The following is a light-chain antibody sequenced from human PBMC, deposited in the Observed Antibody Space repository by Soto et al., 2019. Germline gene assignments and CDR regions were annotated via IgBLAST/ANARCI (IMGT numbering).Light chain of an antibody. CDR1: SSDVGGYDY. CDR2: DVS. J-gene: IGLJ1*01. Sequence: QSMLPQPPSASGSPGQSVAISCTGTSSDVGGYDYVSWYQQHPGKAPKLMIYDVSKRPSGVPDRFSGSKSGNTASLTVSGLQAEDEADYYCSSYAGTYIVFGTGTKVTVL. CDR3: SSYAGTYIV. V-gene: IGLV2-8*01.